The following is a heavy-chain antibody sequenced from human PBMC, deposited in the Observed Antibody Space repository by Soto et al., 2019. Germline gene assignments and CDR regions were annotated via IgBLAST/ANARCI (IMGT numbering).Heavy chain of an antibody. CDR2: INHSGST. D-gene: IGHD3-9*01. J-gene: IGHJ6*02. CDR1: GGSFSGYY. CDR3: ARWGTYYDILTGYLRQYYYYYGMDV. V-gene: IGHV4-34*01. Sequence: TSETLSLTCAVYGGSFSGYYWSWIRQPPGKGLEWIGEINHSGSTNYNPSLKSRVTISVDTSKNQFSLKLSSVTAADTAVYYCARWGTYYDILTGYLRQYYYYYGMDVWGQGTTVTVSS.